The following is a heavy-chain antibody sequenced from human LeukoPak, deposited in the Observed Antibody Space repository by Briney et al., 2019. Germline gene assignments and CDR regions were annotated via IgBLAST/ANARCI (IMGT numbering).Heavy chain of an antibody. V-gene: IGHV4-39*07. CDR1: GGSISSSSYY. CDR3: ARLVSYYDAPNTRVYYYMDV. J-gene: IGHJ6*03. Sequence: SETLSLTCTVSGGSISSSSYYWGWIRQPPGKGLEWIGEINHSGSTNYNPSLKSRVTISVDTSKNQFSLKLSSVTAADTAVYYCARLVSYYDAPNTRVYYYMDVWGKGTTVTVSS. D-gene: IGHD3-22*01. CDR2: INHSGST.